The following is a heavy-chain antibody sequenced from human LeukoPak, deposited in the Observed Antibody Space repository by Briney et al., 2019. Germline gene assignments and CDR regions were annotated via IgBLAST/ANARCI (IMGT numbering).Heavy chain of an antibody. CDR3: ARDYGDSRFDY. CDR2: IYTSGSA. J-gene: IGHJ4*02. Sequence: SETLSLTCTVSGGSIRSYYWSWIRQPAGKGLEWIGRIYTSGSANYNPSLKSRVTMSVDTYKNQFSLKVSSVTAADTAVYYCARDYGDSRFDYWGQGTLVTVSS. CDR1: GGSIRSYY. V-gene: IGHV4-4*07. D-gene: IGHD4-17*01.